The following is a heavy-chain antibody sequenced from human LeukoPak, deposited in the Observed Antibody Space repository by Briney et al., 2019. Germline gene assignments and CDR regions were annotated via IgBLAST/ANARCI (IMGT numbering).Heavy chain of an antibody. CDR1: GFTFSSYG. CDR2: ISNDGSNK. Sequence: PGGSLRLSCAASGFTFSSYGIHWVRQAPGKGLEWVAVISNDGSNKYYADSVEGRFTISRDNFKNTLYLQMNSLRAEDTAVYYCAKETGRWELEWGQGTLVTVSS. CDR3: AKETGRWELE. V-gene: IGHV3-30*18. D-gene: IGHD1-26*01. J-gene: IGHJ4*02.